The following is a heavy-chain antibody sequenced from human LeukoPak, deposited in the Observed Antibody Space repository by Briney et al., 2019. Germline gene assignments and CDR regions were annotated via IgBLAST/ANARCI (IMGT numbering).Heavy chain of an antibody. D-gene: IGHD2-2*02. Sequence: RGSLRLSCEASEFTFPDYYMSWIRQAPGKGLEWISYISYDSSTKYHAESVKGRFTISRDNAKNSLYLQMNSLRAEDTAVYYCAREEGGLVPAAILDCWGQGTLVIVSS. V-gene: IGHV3-11*01. CDR1: EFTFPDYY. CDR3: AREEGGLVPAAILDC. CDR2: ISYDSSTK. J-gene: IGHJ4*02.